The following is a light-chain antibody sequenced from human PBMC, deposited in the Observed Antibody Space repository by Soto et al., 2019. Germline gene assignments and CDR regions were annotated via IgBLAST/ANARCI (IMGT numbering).Light chain of an antibody. CDR1: QTISSDY. V-gene: IGKV3-20*01. Sequence: EIVLTQSPGTLSLSPGIRATLSCRASQTISSDYLAWYQQRPGQPPRLLIYGASSRATGIPDRFSGGGSGTDFTLTIRRLEPEDLAVYYCHQYGSSPITFGQGTRLEIK. J-gene: IGKJ5*01. CDR2: GAS. CDR3: HQYGSSPIT.